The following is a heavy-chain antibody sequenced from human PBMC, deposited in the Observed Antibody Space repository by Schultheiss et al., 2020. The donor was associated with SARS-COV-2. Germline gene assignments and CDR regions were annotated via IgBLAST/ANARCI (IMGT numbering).Heavy chain of an antibody. CDR2: IYYSGST. CDR3: ARDGGVAHP. CDR1: GGSFSGYY. D-gene: IGHD2-8*02. J-gene: IGHJ5*02. V-gene: IGHV4-34*09. Sequence: SETLSLTCAVYGGSFSGYYWSWIRQPPGKGLEWIGYIYYSGSTYYNPSLKSRVTISVDTSKNQFSLKLSSVTAADTAVYYCARDGGVAHPWGQGVLVTVSS.